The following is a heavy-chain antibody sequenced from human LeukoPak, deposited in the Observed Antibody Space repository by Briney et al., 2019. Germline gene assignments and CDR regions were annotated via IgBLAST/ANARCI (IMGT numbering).Heavy chain of an antibody. J-gene: IGHJ3*02. V-gene: IGHV3-7*01. CDR2: IKQDGSEK. Sequence: GGSLRLSCAASGFTFSSYWMSWVRQAPGKGLEWVANIKQDGSEKYYVDSVKGRFTISRDNAKNSLSLQMNSLRAEDTAVYYCAREGTGDAFDIWGQGTMVTVSS. D-gene: IGHD3/OR15-3a*01. CDR3: AREGTGDAFDI. CDR1: GFTFSSYW.